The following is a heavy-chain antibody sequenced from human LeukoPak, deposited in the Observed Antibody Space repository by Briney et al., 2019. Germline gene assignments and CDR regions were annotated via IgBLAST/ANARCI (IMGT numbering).Heavy chain of an antibody. CDR3: AREVLLFSSSPETWFDP. Sequence: GGGLVQPGGSLRLSCAGSGFTFSSYWMSWVRQAPGKGLEWVAKINQDGSEKDYVDSVEGRFRVSRDNAKNELYLQMNSLRDEDAATYFCAREVLLFSSSPETWFDPWGQGALVTVSS. CDR1: GFTFSSYW. V-gene: IGHV3-7*03. J-gene: IGHJ5*02. D-gene: IGHD6-6*01. CDR2: INQDGSEK.